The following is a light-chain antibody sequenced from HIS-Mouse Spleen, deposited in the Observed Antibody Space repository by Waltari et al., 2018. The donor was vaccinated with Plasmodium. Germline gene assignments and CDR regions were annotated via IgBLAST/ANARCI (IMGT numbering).Light chain of an antibody. J-gene: IGLJ2*01. V-gene: IGLV2-8*01. CDR3: SSYAGSNNLV. Sequence: SALTQPPSASGSPGQSVTISCTGTSSDVGGYNYVPWYHQHQGKAPKLMIYEVSKRPSGVPDRFSGSKSGNTASLTVSGLQAEDEADYYCSSYAGSNNLVFGGGTKLTVL. CDR2: EVS. CDR1: SSDVGGYNY.